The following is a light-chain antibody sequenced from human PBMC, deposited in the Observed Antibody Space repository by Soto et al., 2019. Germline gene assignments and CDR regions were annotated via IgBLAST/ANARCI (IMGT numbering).Light chain of an antibody. J-gene: IGLJ1*01. CDR1: SGSIASNY. Sequence: NFMLTQPHSVSESPGKTVTISCTRSSGSIASNYVQWYQQRPGSAPTTVIYEDNQRPSGVPDRFSGSIDSSSNSASLTISGLKTEDEADYYCQSYDCRIHYVFGTGTKVTVL. CDR2: EDN. V-gene: IGLV6-57*04. CDR3: QSYDCRIHYV.